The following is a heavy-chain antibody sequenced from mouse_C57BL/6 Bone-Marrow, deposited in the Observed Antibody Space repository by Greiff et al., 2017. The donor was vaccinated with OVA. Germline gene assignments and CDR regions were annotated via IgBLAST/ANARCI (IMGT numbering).Heavy chain of an antibody. V-gene: IGHV5-17*01. CDR1: GFTFSDYG. J-gene: IGHJ2*01. D-gene: IGHD2-3*01. CDR3: ARRDGYYFDY. Sequence: EVQRVESGGGLVKPGGSLKLSCAASGFTFSDYGMHWVRQAPEKGLEWVAYISSGSSTIYYADTVKGRFTISRDNAKNTLFLQMTSLRAEDTAMYYCARRDGYYFDYWGQGTTLTVSS. CDR2: ISSGSSTI.